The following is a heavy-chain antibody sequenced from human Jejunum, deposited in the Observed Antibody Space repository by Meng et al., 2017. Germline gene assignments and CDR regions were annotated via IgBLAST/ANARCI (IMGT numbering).Heavy chain of an antibody. Sequence: QLQLQESGPGLVKPSETLSLTCTVSGGSISSSGNYWGWIRQPPGKGLEWIGTVSYTGSPYYSPSLKSRVTISADTSRNQFSLKLSSVTAADTAVYYCARLQLRGPVKDDDWGQGTLVTVSS. CDR2: VSYTGSP. CDR1: GGSISSSGNY. J-gene: IGHJ4*02. D-gene: IGHD1-26*01. CDR3: ARLQLRGPVKDDD. V-gene: IGHV4-39*01.